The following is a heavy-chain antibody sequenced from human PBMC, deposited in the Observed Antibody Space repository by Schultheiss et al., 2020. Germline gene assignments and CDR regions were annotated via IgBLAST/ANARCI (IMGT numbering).Heavy chain of an antibody. CDR2: INHSGST. Sequence: SQTLSLTCAVYGGSFSGYYWSWIRQPPGKGLEWIGEINHSGSTNYNPSLKSRVTISVDRSKNQFSLKLSSVTAADTAVYYCARVGYYDFWSGTGWFNPWGQGTLVTVSS. CDR3: ARVGYYDFWSGTGWFNP. D-gene: IGHD3-3*01. V-gene: IGHV4-34*01. CDR1: GGSFSGYY. J-gene: IGHJ5*02.